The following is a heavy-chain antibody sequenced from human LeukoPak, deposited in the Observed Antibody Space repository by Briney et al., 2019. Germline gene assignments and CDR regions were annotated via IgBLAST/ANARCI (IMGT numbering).Heavy chain of an antibody. CDR2: IWYDRSNK. D-gene: IGHD2-2*01. Sequence: GGSLRLSCAASGFTFSSYGMHWVRQAPGKGLEWVAVIWYDRSNKYYADSVKGRFTISRDNSKNTLYLQMNSLRAEDTAVYYCARGQLVVVPAASYYFDYWGQGTLVTVSS. CDR3: ARGQLVVVPAASYYFDY. V-gene: IGHV3-33*01. J-gene: IGHJ4*02. CDR1: GFTFSSYG.